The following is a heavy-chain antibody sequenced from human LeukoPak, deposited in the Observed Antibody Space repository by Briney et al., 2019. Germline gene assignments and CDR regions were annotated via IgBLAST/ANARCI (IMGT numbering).Heavy chain of an antibody. D-gene: IGHD2-15*01. CDR2: ISSSSSYI. J-gene: IGHJ4*02. Sequence: PGGSLRLSCAASGFTFSSCSMNWVRQAPEKGLEWVSSISSSSSYIYYADSVKGRFTISRDNAKNSLYLQMNSLRAEDTAVYYCARDRLASAGTGDYWGQGTLVTVSS. CDR3: ARDRLASAGTGDY. V-gene: IGHV3-21*01. CDR1: GFTFSSCS.